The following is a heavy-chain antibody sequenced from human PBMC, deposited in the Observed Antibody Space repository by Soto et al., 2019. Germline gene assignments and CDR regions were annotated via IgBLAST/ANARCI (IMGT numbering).Heavy chain of an antibody. CDR1: GGSISSFNW. V-gene: IGHV4-4*02. Sequence: QVQLQESGPGLVKPSETLSLTCAISGGSISSFNWWSWVRQPPGKGLEWIGQIYLGGSPIYIPSLSGRVTMSVDKSRNHFSLTLTSVTAADTAVYYCVRNGIGKGFDYWGQGTLVIVSS. CDR2: IYLGGSP. J-gene: IGHJ4*02. D-gene: IGHD1-26*01. CDR3: VRNGIGKGFDY.